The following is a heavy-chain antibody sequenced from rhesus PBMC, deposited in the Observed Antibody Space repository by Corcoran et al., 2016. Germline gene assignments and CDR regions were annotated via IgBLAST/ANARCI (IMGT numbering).Heavy chain of an antibody. Sequence: QVQLQESGPGLVKPSETLSLTCAVSGYSISSGYYWSWIRQPPGKGLEWIGYITYRGSTTYNPSLKSRVTISRDTSKNQFSLKLSSVTAADTAVYYCARYSSWSEDYWGQGVLVTVSS. CDR3: ARYSSWSEDY. CDR2: ITYRGST. J-gene: IGHJ4*01. D-gene: IGHD6-13*01. V-gene: IGHV4-122*02. CDR1: GYSISSGYY.